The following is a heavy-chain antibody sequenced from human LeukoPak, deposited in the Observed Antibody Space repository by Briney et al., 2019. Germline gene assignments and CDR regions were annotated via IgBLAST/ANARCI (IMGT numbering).Heavy chain of an antibody. D-gene: IGHD3-10*02. CDR3: AELGITMIGGV. J-gene: IGHJ6*04. Sequence: GGSLRLSCAASGFTFSSYEMNWVRRAPGKPLEWVSYISSSGSTIYYADSVKGRFTISRDNAKNSLYLQMNSLRAEDTAVYYCAELGITMIGGVWGKGTTVTISS. CDR2: ISSSGSTI. V-gene: IGHV3-48*03. CDR1: GFTFSSYE.